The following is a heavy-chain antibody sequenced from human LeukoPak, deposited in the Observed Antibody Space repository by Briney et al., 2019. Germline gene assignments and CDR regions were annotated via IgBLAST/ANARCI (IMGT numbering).Heavy chain of an antibody. V-gene: IGHV3-30*04. J-gene: IGHJ4*02. CDR1: GFTFSSYA. CDR2: ISYDGSNK. Sequence: PGRSLRLSCAASGFTFSSYAMHWVRQAPGKGLEWVAVISYDGSNKYYADSVKGRHTISRDNSKNTLYLQMNSLRAEDTAVYYCAKSLAVAGKGWYFDYWGQGTLVTVSS. D-gene: IGHD6-19*01. CDR3: AKSLAVAGKGWYFDY.